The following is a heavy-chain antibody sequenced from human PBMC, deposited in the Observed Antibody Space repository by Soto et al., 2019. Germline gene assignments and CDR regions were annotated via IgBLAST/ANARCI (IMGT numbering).Heavy chain of an antibody. V-gene: IGHV3-23*01. CDR3: ARRGSGSYYDY. D-gene: IGHD1-26*01. J-gene: IGHJ4*02. Sequence: EVQLLESGGGLVQPGGSLRLSCAASGFTFSSYAMRWVRQAPVKGLEWVSAISGSGGSTYYADSVKGRFTISGDNSKNTLYLQMNSLRAEDTAVSYCARRGSGSYYDYWGQGTLVTVSS. CDR2: ISGSGGST. CDR1: GFTFSSYA.